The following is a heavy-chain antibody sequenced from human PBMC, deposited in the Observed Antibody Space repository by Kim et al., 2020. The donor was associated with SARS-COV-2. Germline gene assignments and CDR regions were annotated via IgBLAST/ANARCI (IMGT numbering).Heavy chain of an antibody. V-gene: IGHV4-38-2*02. Sequence: SETLSLTCTVSGYSISSGYYWGWIRQPPGKGLEWIGSIYHSGSTYYNPSLKSRVTISVDTSKNQFSLKLSSVTAADTAVYYCARARLRSWYFDLWGRGTLVTVSS. CDR2: IYHSGST. CDR1: GYSISSGYY. J-gene: IGHJ2*01. CDR3: ARARLRSWYFDL. D-gene: IGHD4-17*01.